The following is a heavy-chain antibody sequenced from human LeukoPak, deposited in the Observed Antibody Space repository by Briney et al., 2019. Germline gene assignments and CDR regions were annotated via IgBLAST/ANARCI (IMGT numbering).Heavy chain of an antibody. V-gene: IGHV3-30*18. CDR3: AKENDFVY. CDR1: GFTFSNYD. D-gene: IGHD3-3*01. Sequence: HAGGPLRLSCAASGFTFSNYDMHWVRQAPGKGLEWVAVISYDGTNKYYADSVKGRFTISRDNSKSTLYLQMNSLRAEDTAVYYCAKENDFVYWGQGTLVTVSS. CDR2: ISYDGTNK. J-gene: IGHJ4*02.